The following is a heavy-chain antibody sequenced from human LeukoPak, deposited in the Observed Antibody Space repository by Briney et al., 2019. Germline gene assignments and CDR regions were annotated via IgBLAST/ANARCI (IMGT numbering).Heavy chain of an antibody. Sequence: PGGSLRLSCAASGFTFSSYEMNWVRQAPGKGLEWVSHISSSGSSVYYADSVKGRFTISRDNAKNSLYLQINSLRAEDTAVYYCAKGGAGYCRSTSCLYYFDYWGQGTLVTVST. CDR1: GFTFSSYE. CDR3: AKGGAGYCRSTSCLYYFDY. V-gene: IGHV3-48*03. J-gene: IGHJ4*02. CDR2: ISSSGSSV. D-gene: IGHD2-2*01.